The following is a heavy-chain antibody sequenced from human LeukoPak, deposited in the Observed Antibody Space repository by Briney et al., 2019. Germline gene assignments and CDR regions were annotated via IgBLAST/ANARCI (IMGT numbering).Heavy chain of an antibody. CDR1: GFTFSSYG. V-gene: IGHV3-30*02. CDR3: AKFASSSSWYVYYGRAPGDPAGAFDY. Sequence: GGSLRLSCAASGFTFSSYGMHWVRQAPGKGLEWVAFIRYDGSNKYYADSVKGRFTISRDNSKNTLYLQMNSLRAEDTAVYYCAKFASSSSWYVYYGRAPGDPAGAFDYWGQGTLVTVSS. D-gene: IGHD6-13*01. J-gene: IGHJ4*02. CDR2: IRYDGSNK.